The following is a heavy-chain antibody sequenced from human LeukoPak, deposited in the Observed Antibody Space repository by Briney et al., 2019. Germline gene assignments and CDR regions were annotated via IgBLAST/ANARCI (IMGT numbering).Heavy chain of an antibody. D-gene: IGHD3-22*01. V-gene: IGHV1-2*02. Sequence: ASVKVSCKASGYTFTGYYMHWVRQAPGQGLEWMGWINPNSGGTNYAQKFQGRVTMTRDTSISTAYMELSRLRSDDTAVYYCARGLSDSSGYYFFGYWGQGTLVTVSS. J-gene: IGHJ4*02. CDR1: GYTFTGYY. CDR3: ARGLSDSSGYYFFGY. CDR2: INPNSGGT.